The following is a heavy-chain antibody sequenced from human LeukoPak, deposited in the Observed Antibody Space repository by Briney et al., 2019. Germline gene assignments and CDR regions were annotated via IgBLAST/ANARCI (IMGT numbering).Heavy chain of an antibody. V-gene: IGHV4-59*01. CDR3: ARGGAAAGTKNPYLDY. J-gene: IGHJ4*02. Sequence: SETLSLTCTVSSGSISSYYWSWIRQPPGKGLEWIGYIYYSGSTNYSPSLKSRVTISVDTSKNQFSLKLSSVTAADTAVYYCARGGAAAGTKNPYLDYWGQGTLVTVSS. CDR1: SGSISSYY. CDR2: IYYSGST. D-gene: IGHD6-13*01.